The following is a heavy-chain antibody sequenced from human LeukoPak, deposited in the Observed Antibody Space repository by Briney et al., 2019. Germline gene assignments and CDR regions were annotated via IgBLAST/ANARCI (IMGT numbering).Heavy chain of an antibody. D-gene: IGHD3-10*01. CDR3: AKDSEWFGELFYYFDY. CDR1: GFTFSSYG. J-gene: IGHJ4*02. Sequence: GGSLRLSCAASGFTFSSYGMHWVRQAPGKGLEWAAVISYDGSNKYYADSVKGRFTISRDNSKNMLYLQMNSLRAEDTAVYYCAKDSEWFGELFYYFDYWGQGTLVTVSS. V-gene: IGHV3-30*18. CDR2: ISYDGSNK.